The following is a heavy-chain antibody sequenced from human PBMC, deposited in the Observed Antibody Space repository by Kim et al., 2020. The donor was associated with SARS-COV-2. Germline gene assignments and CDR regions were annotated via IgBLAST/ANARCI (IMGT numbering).Heavy chain of an antibody. V-gene: IGHV4-31*02. D-gene: IGHD6-6*01. CDR3: ARISYSSSSAMDY. J-gene: IGHJ4*02. Sequence: YNPSLKSRFTISVDTSKNQFSLKLSSVTAADTAVYYCARISYSSSSAMDYWGQGTLVTVSS.